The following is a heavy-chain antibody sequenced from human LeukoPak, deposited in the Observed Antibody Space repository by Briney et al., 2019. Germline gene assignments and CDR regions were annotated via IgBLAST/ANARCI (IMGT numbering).Heavy chain of an antibody. D-gene: IGHD2/OR15-2a*01. CDR2: INWNSDSI. CDR3: ARDLSAHFDY. J-gene: IGHJ4*02. Sequence: GGSLRLSCAVSGFTFDNYAMHWVRQVPGKGLEWVSGINWNSDSIGYADSVKGRFTISRDNAKNTLYLQMNNLRVEDTAVYYCARDLSAHFDYWGQGTLVTVSS. V-gene: IGHV3-9*01. CDR1: GFTFDNYA.